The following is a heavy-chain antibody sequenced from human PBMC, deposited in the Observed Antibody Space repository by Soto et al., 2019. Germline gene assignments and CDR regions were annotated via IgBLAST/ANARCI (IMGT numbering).Heavy chain of an antibody. CDR1: GGSISSYY. V-gene: IGHV4-59*01. J-gene: IGHJ4*02. D-gene: IGHD5-18*01. CDR2: IHYSGST. Sequence: SETLSLTCTVSGGSISSYYWSWIRQPPGKGLEWIGYIHYSGSTNYNPSLKSRVTISVDTSKNQFSLKLSSVTAADTAVYYCARAGTAMVSYYFDYWGQGTLVTVSS. CDR3: ARAGTAMVSYYFDY.